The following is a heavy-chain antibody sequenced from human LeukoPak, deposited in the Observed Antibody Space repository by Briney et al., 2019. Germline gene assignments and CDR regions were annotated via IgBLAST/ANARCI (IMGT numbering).Heavy chain of an antibody. J-gene: IGHJ4*02. V-gene: IGHV3-66*04. CDR2: IYSGGST. D-gene: IGHD5-18*01. CDR3: ARQPRGYSYGLLYYFDY. CDR1: GFTVSSNY. Sequence: PGGSLRLSCAASGFTVSSNYMSWVRQAPGKGLEWVSVIYSGGSTYYADSVKGRFTISRDNSKNTLYLQMNSLRAEDTAVYYCARQPRGYSYGLLYYFDYWGQGTLVTVSS.